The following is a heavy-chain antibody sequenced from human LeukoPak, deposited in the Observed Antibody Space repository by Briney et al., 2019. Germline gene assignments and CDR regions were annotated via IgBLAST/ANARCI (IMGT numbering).Heavy chain of an antibody. CDR3: ATARFSSGGLDY. J-gene: IGHJ4*02. Sequence: ASVRVSCKASGYTFTSYGISWVRQAPGQGLEWMGWISAYNGNTNYAQKLQGRVTMTTDTSTSTAYMELRSLRSEDTAVYYCATARFSSGGLDYWGQGTLVTVSS. CDR2: ISAYNGNT. D-gene: IGHD3-10*01. CDR1: GYTFTSYG. V-gene: IGHV1-18*01.